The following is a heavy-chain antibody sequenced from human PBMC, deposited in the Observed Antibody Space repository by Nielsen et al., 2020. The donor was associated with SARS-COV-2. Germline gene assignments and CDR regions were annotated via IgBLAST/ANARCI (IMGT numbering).Heavy chain of an antibody. CDR3: ARDPIERLDAFDI. Sequence: ASVKVSCKASGYTFTNYDINWVRQATGQGLEWMGWMNPNSGNTGYAQKFQGRVTMTRNTSISTAFMELSSLRSDDTAVYYCARDPIERLDAFDIWGQGTMVTVSS. CDR2: MNPNSGNT. V-gene: IGHV1-8*01. CDR1: GYTFTNYD. J-gene: IGHJ3*02.